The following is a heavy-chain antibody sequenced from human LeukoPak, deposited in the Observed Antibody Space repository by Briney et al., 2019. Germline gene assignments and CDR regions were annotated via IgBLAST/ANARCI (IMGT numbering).Heavy chain of an antibody. J-gene: IGHJ6*02. V-gene: IGHV3-23*01. CDR2: ISGSGGST. CDR1: GFTFSSYA. D-gene: IGHD1-7*01. CDR3: AIVTGTTDYYYGMDV. Sequence: PGGSLRLSCAASGFTFSSYAMSWVRQAPGKGLEWVSAISGSGGSTYYADSVKGRFTISRDNSKNTLYLQMNSLRAEDTAAYYCAIVTGTTDYYYGMDVWGQGTTVTVSS.